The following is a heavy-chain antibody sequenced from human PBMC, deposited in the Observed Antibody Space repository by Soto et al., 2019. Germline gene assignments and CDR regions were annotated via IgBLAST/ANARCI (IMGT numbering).Heavy chain of an antibody. V-gene: IGHV3-23*01. CDR3: AKRTGTQYYFDY. Sequence: DVQLLESGGDLVQPGGSLRLSCAASGFTFSSYAMSWVRQAPGKGLEWVSTSGSGGNTYYADSVKGRFTISRDNSKYTLYLQMNSLRAEDTAVYYCAKRTGTQYYFDYWGQGTLVTVSS. D-gene: IGHD3-9*01. J-gene: IGHJ4*02. CDR2: TSGSGGNT. CDR1: GFTFSSYA.